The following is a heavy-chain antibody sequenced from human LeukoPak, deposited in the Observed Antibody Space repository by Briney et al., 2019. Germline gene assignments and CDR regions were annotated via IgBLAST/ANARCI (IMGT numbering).Heavy chain of an antibody. V-gene: IGHV1-24*01. CDR3: AREGRYYYYMDV. J-gene: IGHJ6*03. Sequence: ASVKVSCKVPGYTLTELSMHWVRQAPGKGLEWMGGFDPEDGETIYAQKFQGRVTMTEDTSTDTAYMELRSLRSDDTAIYYCAREGRYYYYMDVWGKGTTVTVSS. CDR2: FDPEDGET. CDR1: GYTLTELS.